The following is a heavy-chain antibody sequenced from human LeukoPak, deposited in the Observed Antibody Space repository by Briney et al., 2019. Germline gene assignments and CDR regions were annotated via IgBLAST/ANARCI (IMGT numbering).Heavy chain of an antibody. CDR1: GGSISSSGNH. CDR3: ARHYSAGATGNWSDP. CDR2: IYYTGRT. Sequence: PSETLSLTCTVSGGSISSSGNHGGWIRQPPGKGLEWIGSIYYTGRTYYNPSLKSRVSISIDTSKNQFSLRLNSVTAADTAVYYCARHYSAGATGNWSDPWGQGTLVTVSS. J-gene: IGHJ5*02. D-gene: IGHD1-26*01. V-gene: IGHV4-39*01.